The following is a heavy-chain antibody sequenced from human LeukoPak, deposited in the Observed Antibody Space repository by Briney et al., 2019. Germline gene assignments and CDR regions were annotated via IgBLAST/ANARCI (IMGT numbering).Heavy chain of an antibody. D-gene: IGHD5-12*01. CDR1: GYTFTSYA. J-gene: IGHJ4*02. V-gene: IGHV1-3*01. CDR2: INAGNGNT. Sequence: ASVKVSCRASGYTFTSYAMHWVRQAPGQRLEWMGWINAGNGNTKYSQKFQGRVTITRDTSASTAYMELSSLRSEDTAVYYCARDGEYSGYGYWGQGTLVTVSS. CDR3: ARDGEYSGYGY.